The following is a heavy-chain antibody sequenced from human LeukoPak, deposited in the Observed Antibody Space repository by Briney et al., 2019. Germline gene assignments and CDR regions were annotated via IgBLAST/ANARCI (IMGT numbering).Heavy chain of an antibody. Sequence: GGSLRLSCAASGFTFSHYWMQWVRQAPGKGLVRVSRTNSDGSSTTYAYSVKGRFTISRDNAKNTLYLQMNSLRAEDTAEYYCARVWGSDAFDIWGQGTMVTVSS. D-gene: IGHD3-16*01. CDR3: ARVWGSDAFDI. CDR2: TNSDGSST. V-gene: IGHV3-74*01. CDR1: GFTFSHYW. J-gene: IGHJ3*02.